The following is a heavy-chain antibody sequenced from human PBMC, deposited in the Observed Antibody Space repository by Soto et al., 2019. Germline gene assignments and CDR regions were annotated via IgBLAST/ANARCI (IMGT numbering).Heavy chain of an antibody. Sequence: EVQLVESGGGLVKPGGSLRLSCAASGFTFSSYSMNWVRQAPGKGLEWVSSISSSSSYIYYADSVKGRFTISRDNAKHSLYLQMNSLRAEDTAVYYCARDVPHRRVVAGGYYYYGMDVLGQGTTVTVSS. J-gene: IGHJ6*02. CDR3: ARDVPHRRVVAGGYYYYGMDV. CDR1: GFTFSSYS. CDR2: ISSSSSYI. V-gene: IGHV3-21*01. D-gene: IGHD6-19*01.